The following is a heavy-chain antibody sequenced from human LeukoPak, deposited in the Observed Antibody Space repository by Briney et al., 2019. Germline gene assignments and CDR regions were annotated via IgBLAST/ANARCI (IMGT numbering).Heavy chain of an antibody. V-gene: IGHV3-74*01. CDR1: GFTFSSHW. CDR3: ARVMYYYHSSGSIAVYYFDY. CDR2: INSDGSTT. D-gene: IGHD3-22*01. Sequence: GGSLRLSCAASGFTFSSHWMHWVRQAPGKGLVWVSRINSDGSTTSYADSVKGRFTISRDNAKNTLYLQMNSLRAEDTAAYYCARVMYYYHSSGSIAVYYFDYWGQGTLVTVSS. J-gene: IGHJ4*02.